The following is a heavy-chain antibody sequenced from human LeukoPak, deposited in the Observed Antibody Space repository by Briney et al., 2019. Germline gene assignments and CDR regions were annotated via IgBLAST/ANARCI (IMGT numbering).Heavy chain of an antibody. CDR2: ISGSGGST. D-gene: IGHD2-2*01. J-gene: IGHJ3*02. Sequence: PGGSLRLSCAASGFTFSSYAMSWVRQAPGKGLEWVSAISGSGGSTYYADSVKGRFTISIDKSKNTVYLQMNSLRAEDTVVYYGAKDRGGNIVVVPAARGAFHIWGEGTMDTVST. V-gene: IGHV3-23*01. CDR1: GFTFSSYA. CDR3: AKDRGGNIVVVPAARGAFHI.